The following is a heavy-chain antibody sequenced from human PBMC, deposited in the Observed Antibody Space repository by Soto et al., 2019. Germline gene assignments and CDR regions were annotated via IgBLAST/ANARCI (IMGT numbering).Heavy chain of an antibody. Sequence: ASVKVSCKASGYTFTSYYMHWVRQAPGQGLEWMGVINPSGGSTSYAQKFQGRVTMTRDTSTSTVYMELISLRSEDTAVYYCARTSDYVWGSYPPRVFDYWGQGTLVTVS. CDR2: INPSGGST. J-gene: IGHJ4*02. CDR1: GYTFTSYY. V-gene: IGHV1-46*01. CDR3: ARTSDYVWGSYPPRVFDY. D-gene: IGHD3-16*02.